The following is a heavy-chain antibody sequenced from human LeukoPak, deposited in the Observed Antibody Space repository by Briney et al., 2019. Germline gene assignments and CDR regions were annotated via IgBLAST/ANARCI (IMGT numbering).Heavy chain of an antibody. CDR3: ARSTSLGITGNQDFDY. CDR2: IDPSDSYT. J-gene: IGHJ4*02. D-gene: IGHD1-20*01. Sequence: GESLRISCWGSGYSFTSYWTSWVRQMPGQGLEWMGRIDPSDSYTNYSPSFQGDVTISADKSISTAYLQWTSLKGSVTAMYYCARSTSLGITGNQDFDYWGQGTVVTVSS. CDR1: GYSFTSYW. V-gene: IGHV5-10-1*01.